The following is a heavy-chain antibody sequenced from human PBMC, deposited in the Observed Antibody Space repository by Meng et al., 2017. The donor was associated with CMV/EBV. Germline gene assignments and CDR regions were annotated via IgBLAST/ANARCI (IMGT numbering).Heavy chain of an antibody. Sequence: CPVSGGPMYSVSCCWSWIRQHPEKGLDWIGYSYSNGTAHYVPSLRSRLSISVDTSKNVFFLKLNSVTAADTAVYFCARQSPDNWFDPWGQGALVTVSS. V-gene: IGHV4-31*03. CDR2: SYSNGTA. CDR3: ARQSPDNWFDP. CDR1: GGPMYSVSCC. J-gene: IGHJ5*02.